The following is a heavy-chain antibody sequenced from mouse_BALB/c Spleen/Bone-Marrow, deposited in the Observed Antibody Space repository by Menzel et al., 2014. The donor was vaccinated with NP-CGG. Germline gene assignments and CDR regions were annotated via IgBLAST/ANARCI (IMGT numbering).Heavy chain of an antibody. J-gene: IGHJ2*01. CDR1: GFTFTDYY. CDR3: ARDMGLLRFDY. CDR2: IRNKANGYTT. D-gene: IGHD1-1*01. V-gene: IGHV7-3*02. Sequence: EVHLVESGGGSVQPGGSLRLSCATSGFTFTDYYMSWVRQPPGKALEWLGFIRNKANGYTTEYSASVKGRFTISRDNSQSILYLQMNTLRAEDSATYYCARDMGLLRFDYWGQGTTLTVSS.